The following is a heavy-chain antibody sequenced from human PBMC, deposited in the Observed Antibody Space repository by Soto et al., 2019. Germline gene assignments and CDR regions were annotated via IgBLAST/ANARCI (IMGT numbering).Heavy chain of an antibody. J-gene: IGHJ4*02. CDR2: IIPILGMA. V-gene: IGHV1-69*02. CDR3: AENSGYDSFLAY. CDR1: GDTFSSYS. D-gene: IGHD5-12*01. Sequence: GASVKVSCKPSGDTFSSYSFSWVRQAPGQGLEWMGRIIPILGMANYAQKFQGRVTITADKSTSTAYMELSSLRSEDTAVYYCAENSGYDSFLAYWGQGTLVTVSS.